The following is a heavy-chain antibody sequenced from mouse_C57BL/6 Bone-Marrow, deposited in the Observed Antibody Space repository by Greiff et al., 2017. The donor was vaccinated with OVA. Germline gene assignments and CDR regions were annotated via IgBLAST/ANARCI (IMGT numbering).Heavy chain of an antibody. V-gene: IGHV5-17*01. CDR1: GFTFSDYG. CDR2: ISSCSSNI. D-gene: IGHD6-5*01. CDR3: ARYRCYASFDY. J-gene: IGHJ2*01. Sequence: EVLLVESGGGLVKPGGSLKLSCAASGFTFSDYGMHWVRQAPEQGLEWVGYISSCSSNIYYAETVKGRFTISRDNAKNTLFLQMTSLRSEDTAMYYCARYRCYASFDYWGQGTTLTVSS.